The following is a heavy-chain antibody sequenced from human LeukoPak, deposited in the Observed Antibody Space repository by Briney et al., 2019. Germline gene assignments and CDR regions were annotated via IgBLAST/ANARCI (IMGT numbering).Heavy chain of an antibody. V-gene: IGHV4-59*08. CDR1: GGSISSYY. Sequence: PSETLSLTCTVSGGSISSYYWSWIRQPPGKGLEWIGYIYYSGSTNYNPSLKSRVTISVDTSKNQFSLKLSSVTAADTAVYYCARQSWVALDYWGQGTLVTVSS. D-gene: IGHD6-13*01. CDR2: IYYSGST. CDR3: ARQSWVALDY. J-gene: IGHJ4*02.